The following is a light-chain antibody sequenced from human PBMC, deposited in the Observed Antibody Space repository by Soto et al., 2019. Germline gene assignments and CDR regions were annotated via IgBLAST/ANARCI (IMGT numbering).Light chain of an antibody. CDR3: SSYTSSSTPYVV. Sequence: QSVLTQPASVSGSPGQSISISCTGTSSDVGGYNYVSWYQQHPGKAPKLMIYEVNTRPSGVSNRFSGSKSGNTASLTISGLQAEDEADYYCSSYTSSSTPYVVFGGGTKLTVL. J-gene: IGLJ2*01. CDR2: EVN. V-gene: IGLV2-14*03. CDR1: SSDVGGYNY.